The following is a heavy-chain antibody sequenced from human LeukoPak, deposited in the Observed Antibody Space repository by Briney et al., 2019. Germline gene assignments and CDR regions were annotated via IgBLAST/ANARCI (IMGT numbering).Heavy chain of an antibody. D-gene: IGHD2-15*01. CDR2: ISRNSGSI. CDR1: GFTFDDYA. CDR3: AKASCSGGSCYFDY. V-gene: IGHV3-9*01. J-gene: IGHJ4*02. Sequence: PGGSLRLSCAASGFTFDDYAMHWVRQAPGKGLEWVSGISRNSGSIGYADSVKGRFTISRDNAKNSLYLQMNSLRAEDTALYYCAKASCSGGSCYFDYWGQGTLVTVSS.